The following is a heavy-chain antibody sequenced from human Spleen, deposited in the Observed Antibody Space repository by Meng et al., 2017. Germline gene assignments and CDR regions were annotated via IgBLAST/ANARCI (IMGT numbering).Heavy chain of an antibody. V-gene: IGHV4-59*01. D-gene: IGHD3-9*01. Sequence: QVQLQESRPGLVKPSETQSLPCTVSGGSISSYYWSWIRQPPGKGLEWIGYIYYSGSTNYNPSLKSRVTISVDTSKNQFSLKLSSVTAADTAVYYCAKETYFETNWYFDLWGRGTLVTVSS. CDR1: GGSISSYY. J-gene: IGHJ2*01. CDR2: IYYSGST. CDR3: AKETYFETNWYFDL.